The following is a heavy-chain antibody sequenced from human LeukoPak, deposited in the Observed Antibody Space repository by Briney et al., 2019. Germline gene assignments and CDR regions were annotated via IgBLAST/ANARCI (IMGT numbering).Heavy chain of an antibody. CDR2: MNPNSGNT. CDR1: VYTFTSYD. CDR3: ARPGRDGYNFDY. D-gene: IGHD5-24*01. V-gene: IGHV1-8*03. Sequence: ASVKVSCKASVYTFTSYDINWVRQATGQGLEWMGWMNPNSGNTGYAQKFQGRVTITRNTSISTAYMELSSLRSEDTAVYYCARPGRDGYNFDYWGQGTLVTVSS. J-gene: IGHJ4*02.